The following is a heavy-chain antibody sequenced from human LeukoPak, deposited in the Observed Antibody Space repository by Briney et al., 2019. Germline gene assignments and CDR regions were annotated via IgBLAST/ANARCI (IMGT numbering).Heavy chain of an antibody. CDR3: ARVSITGTTWDSIDY. CDR2: INPSGGST. Sequence: GASVNVSCKASGYTFTIYYMHWVRQAPGQGLEWVGIINPSGGSTSYAQKFQGRVTMTRDTSTSTVYMELSSLRSEDTAVYYCARVSITGTTWDSIDYWGQGTLVTVSS. D-gene: IGHD1-20*01. J-gene: IGHJ4*02. CDR1: GYTFTIYY. V-gene: IGHV1-46*01.